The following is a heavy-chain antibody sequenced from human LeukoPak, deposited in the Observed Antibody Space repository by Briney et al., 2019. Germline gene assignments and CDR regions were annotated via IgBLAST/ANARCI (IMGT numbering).Heavy chain of an antibody. CDR1: GGSISSYY. CDR3: ARAPPGYPFDY. V-gene: IGHV4-59*01. Sequence: SETLSLTCTVSGGSISSYYWSWIRQPPGKGLEWIGYIYYSGSTNYNPSLKSRVTISVDTSKNQFSLKLSSVTAADTAVYSCARAPPGYPFDYWGQGTLVTVSS. D-gene: IGHD3-9*01. CDR2: IYYSGST. J-gene: IGHJ4*02.